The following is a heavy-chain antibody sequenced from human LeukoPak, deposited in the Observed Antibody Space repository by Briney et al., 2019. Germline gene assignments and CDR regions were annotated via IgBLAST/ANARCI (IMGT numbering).Heavy chain of an antibody. D-gene: IGHD2-2*01. CDR1: GATFSIYA. CDR3: ARSVGYCSSTTCWYYFDY. V-gene: IGHV1-69*01. Sequence: ASVTVSCKASGATFSIYAISRVRQAPGQGLEWMGGIIPIFGTANYAQKFQGRVTITADESTSTAYMELSSLRSEDTAVYYCARSVGYCSSTTCWYYFDYWGQGTLVTVSS. J-gene: IGHJ4*02. CDR2: IIPIFGTA.